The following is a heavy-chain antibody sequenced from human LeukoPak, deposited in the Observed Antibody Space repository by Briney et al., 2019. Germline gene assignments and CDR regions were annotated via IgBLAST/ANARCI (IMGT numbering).Heavy chain of an antibody. J-gene: IGHJ4*02. CDR2: ISSSGSTI. D-gene: IGHD4-23*01. CDR3: ARFGYGGKVDY. V-gene: IGHV3-48*04. CDR1: GFTFSSQS. Sequence: PGGSLRLSCAASGFTFSSQSMNWVRQAPGKGLGWVSYISSSGSTIYYADSVKGRFTISRDNAKNSMFLQVNSLRAEDTALYYCARFGYGGKVDYWGQGTLVTVSS.